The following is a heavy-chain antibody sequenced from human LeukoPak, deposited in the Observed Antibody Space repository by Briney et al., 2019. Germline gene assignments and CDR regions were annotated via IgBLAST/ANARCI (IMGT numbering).Heavy chain of an antibody. CDR3: TKDYVFGVVITRFDY. Sequence: GGSLRLSCAASGFTFSSYAMSWVRQAPGKGLQWVSAISGSGGTTYYADSVKGRFTISRDNSKNTLYLQMNSLRAEDTAVYYCTKDYVFGVVITRFDYWGQGTLITVSS. J-gene: IGHJ4*02. V-gene: IGHV3-23*01. D-gene: IGHD3-3*01. CDR1: GFTFSSYA. CDR2: ISGSGGTT.